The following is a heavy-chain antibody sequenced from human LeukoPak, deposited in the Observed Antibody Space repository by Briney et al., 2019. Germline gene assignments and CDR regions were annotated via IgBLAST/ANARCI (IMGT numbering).Heavy chain of an antibody. Sequence: SETLSLTCTVSGGSISSYYWSWIRQPPGKGLEWIGYIYYSGSTNHNPSLKSRVTISVDTSKNQFSLNLNSVTAADTAVYYCARAPGHSSILFDYWGQGTLVTVSS. J-gene: IGHJ4*02. CDR3: ARAPGHSSILFDY. V-gene: IGHV4-59*12. D-gene: IGHD6-13*01. CDR2: IYYSGST. CDR1: GGSISSYY.